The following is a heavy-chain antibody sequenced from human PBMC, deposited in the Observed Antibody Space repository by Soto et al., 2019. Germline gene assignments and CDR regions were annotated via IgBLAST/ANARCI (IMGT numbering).Heavy chain of an antibody. CDR2: IVVGSGNT. J-gene: IGHJ4*02. Sequence: GASFKFSCKASLFTFTSSVVWWVRQARGQRLEWIGWIVVGSGNTNYAQKFQERVTITRDMSTSTAYMELSSLRSEDTAVYYCARATYDSSGYSYWGQGTLVTVSS. CDR3: ARATYDSSGYSY. D-gene: IGHD3-22*01. V-gene: IGHV1-58*01. CDR1: LFTFTSSV.